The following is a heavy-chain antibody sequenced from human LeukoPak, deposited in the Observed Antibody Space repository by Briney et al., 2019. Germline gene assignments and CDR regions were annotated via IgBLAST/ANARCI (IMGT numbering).Heavy chain of an antibody. CDR2: ITTKTDGETA. CDR1: GFIFRKTY. CDR3: ATVDHFDGGSYASF. D-gene: IGHD2-15*01. J-gene: IGHJ4*02. Sequence: GGSLRLSCATSGFIFRKTYMTWVRQAPGKGLEWVGRITTKTDGETADYAAPVKDRFTLSRDDSKDTLYLQMDSLKTEDTAVYFCATVDHFDGGSYASFWGQGSRVTVSS. V-gene: IGHV3-15*01.